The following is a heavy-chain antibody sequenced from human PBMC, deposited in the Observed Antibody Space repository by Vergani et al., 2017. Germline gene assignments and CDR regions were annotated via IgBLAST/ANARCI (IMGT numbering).Heavy chain of an antibody. Sequence: EVQLLESGGDLVQPGGSLRLSCAASGFPFNEYWMHWARQVPGKGLVWVSGMNGDGDTISYADSVKGRFTISRDNAKNTLFLQMNSLRAEDTAVYYCARARKFRFGVVWENWFDPWGQGTLVTVSS. D-gene: IGHD3-3*01. J-gene: IGHJ5*02. CDR1: GFPFNEYW. V-gene: IGHV3-74*02. CDR3: ARARKFRFGVVWENWFDP. CDR2: MNGDGDTI.